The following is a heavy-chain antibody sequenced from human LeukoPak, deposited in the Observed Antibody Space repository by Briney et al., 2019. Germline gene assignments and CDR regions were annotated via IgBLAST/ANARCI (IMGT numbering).Heavy chain of an antibody. D-gene: IGHD6-19*01. Sequence: GASLKISWKGSGYSFTSYWIGWVRQMPGKGLEWMGIIYPGDSDTRYSPSFQGQVTISADKSINTAYLQWSSLKASDTAMYYCARQGHYTGWRAPDYWGQGTLVTVSS. CDR1: GYSFTSYW. CDR2: IYPGDSDT. CDR3: ARQGHYTGWRAPDY. V-gene: IGHV5-51*01. J-gene: IGHJ4*02.